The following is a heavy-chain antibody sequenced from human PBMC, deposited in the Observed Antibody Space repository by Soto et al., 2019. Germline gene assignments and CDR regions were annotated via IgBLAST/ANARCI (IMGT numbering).Heavy chain of an antibody. CDR3: AREGIAAALDY. D-gene: IGHD6-13*01. J-gene: IGHJ4*02. Sequence: EVQLVESGGGLVKPGGSLRLSCAASGFTFSSYGMNWVRQAPGKGLEWVSSISSSSSYIYYADSVKGRFTISRDNAKNSLYLQVNSLRAEDTAVYYCAREGIAAALDYWGQGTLVTVSS. CDR2: ISSSSSYI. V-gene: IGHV3-21*01. CDR1: GFTFSSYG.